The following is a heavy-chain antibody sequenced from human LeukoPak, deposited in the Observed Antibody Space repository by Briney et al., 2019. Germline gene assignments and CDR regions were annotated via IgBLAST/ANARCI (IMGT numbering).Heavy chain of an antibody. V-gene: IGHV3-48*03. CDR3: ATRIPYTGYNN. D-gene: IGHD5-12*01. CDR1: GVTLSDYE. J-gene: IGHJ4*02. CDR2: MNRRGDRI. Sequence: PGGSLRLSCTVLGVTLSDYELNWVRQAPKKGPEWVSYMNRRGDRIDHADSVKGRFTMSRHIATKSVFLQMTGLRVDDTAVYYCATRIPYTGYNNWGQGTLVTVSS.